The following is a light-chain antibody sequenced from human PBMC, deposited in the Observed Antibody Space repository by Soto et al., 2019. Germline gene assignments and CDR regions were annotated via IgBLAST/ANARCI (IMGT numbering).Light chain of an antibody. CDR1: QSVRSSY. CDR2: GAS. CDR3: QQYSNSPAT. J-gene: IGKJ3*01. Sequence: EIVLTQSPGTLSLSPGERATLSCRASQSVRSSYLAWYQQKPGQAPRLLIYGASSRATGIPDRFSGSGSGTDFTLTIRRREPEDFAVYYCQQYSNSPATFGPGTKVDIK. V-gene: IGKV3-20*01.